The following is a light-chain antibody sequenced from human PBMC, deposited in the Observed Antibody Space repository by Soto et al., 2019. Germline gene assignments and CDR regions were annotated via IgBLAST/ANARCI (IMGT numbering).Light chain of an antibody. Sequence: EIVLTQSPGTLSLSPGERATLSCRASQSVSSNLAWYQQKPGQAPRLIIHGASRRATDIPDRFSGSGSGADFTLTISSLEPEDFAVYYCHQRQYWPPITFGQGTRLEI. J-gene: IGKJ5*01. V-gene: IGKV3-11*01. CDR2: GAS. CDR1: QSVSSN. CDR3: HQRQYWPPIT.